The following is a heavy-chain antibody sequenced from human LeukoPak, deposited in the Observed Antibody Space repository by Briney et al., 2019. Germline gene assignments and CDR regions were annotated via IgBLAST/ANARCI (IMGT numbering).Heavy chain of an antibody. V-gene: IGHV4-31*03. Sequence: SQTLSLTCTVSGGSISSGGYYWSWIRQHPGKGLEWIGYIYYSGSTYYNPSLKSRVTISVDTSKNQFSLKLSSVTAADTAVYYCARSSEVIELLWFGELLPAPPFDYWGQGTLVTVSS. CDR1: GGSISSGGYY. CDR3: ARSSEVIELLWFGELLPAPPFDY. CDR2: IYYSGST. J-gene: IGHJ4*02. D-gene: IGHD3-10*01.